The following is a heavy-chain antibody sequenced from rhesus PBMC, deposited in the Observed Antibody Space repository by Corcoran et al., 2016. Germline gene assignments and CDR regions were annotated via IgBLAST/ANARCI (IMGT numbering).Heavy chain of an antibody. J-gene: IGHJ2*01. Sequence: QVQLQESGPGLVKPSAPLSLTCAVSGGSISDDFYWSWIRQPPGKGLEWIGYIYLSSGDSDYNPSLKNRVTISVGTSKTQFSLNLRSVTAADTSVYYCTRSRGYWYFDLWGPGTPIIISS. D-gene: IGHD5-42*01. CDR3: TRSRGYWYFDL. V-gene: IGHV4-106*01. CDR2: IYLSSGDS. CDR1: GGSISDDFY.